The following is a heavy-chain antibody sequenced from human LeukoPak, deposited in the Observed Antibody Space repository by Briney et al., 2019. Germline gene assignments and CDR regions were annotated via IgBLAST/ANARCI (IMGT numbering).Heavy chain of an antibody. CDR2: IIPIFGTA. J-gene: IGHJ4*02. Sequence: SVKVSCKASGGTSSSYAISWVRQAPGQGLEWMGGIIPIFGTANYAQKFQGRVTITTDESTSTAYMELSSLRSEDTAVYYCGRGRDGYNLHYWGQGTLVTVSS. CDR1: GGTSSSYA. CDR3: GRGRDGYNLHY. D-gene: IGHD5-24*01. V-gene: IGHV1-69*05.